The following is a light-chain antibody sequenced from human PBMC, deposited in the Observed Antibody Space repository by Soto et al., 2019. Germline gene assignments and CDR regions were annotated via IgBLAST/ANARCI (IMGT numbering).Light chain of an antibody. CDR2: SVS. Sequence: QSVLTQPACVSGYPGQSITISCSGTRSDIGAYDHVAWFQQFPGKTPKLVIYSVSNRPSGVSYRFSGSKSGNTASLTTSGLQADDEADYYCISYTVSRSYVFGPGTKVTVL. J-gene: IGLJ1*01. CDR1: RSDIGAYDH. CDR3: ISYTVSRSYV. V-gene: IGLV2-14*01.